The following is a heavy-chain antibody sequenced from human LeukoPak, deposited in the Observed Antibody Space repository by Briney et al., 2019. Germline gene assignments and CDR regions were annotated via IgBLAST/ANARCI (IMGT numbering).Heavy chain of an antibody. V-gene: IGHV4-39*01. J-gene: IGHJ4*02. CDR2: IYYSGST. Sequence: SETLSLTCTVSGGSISSSSYYWGWIRQPPGKGLEWIVSIYYSGSTYYNPSLKSRVTISVDTSKNQFSLKLSSVTAADTAVYYCARHLRDSSGYRPYYFDYWGQGTLVTVSS. CDR1: GGSISSSSYY. CDR3: ARHLRDSSGYRPYYFDY. D-gene: IGHD3-22*01.